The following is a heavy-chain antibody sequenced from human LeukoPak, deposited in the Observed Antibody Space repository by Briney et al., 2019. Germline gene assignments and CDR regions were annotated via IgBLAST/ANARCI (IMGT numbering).Heavy chain of an antibody. D-gene: IGHD2-2*01. Sequence: SETLSLTCTVSGGSVSNYYWSWIRQSPGKGLEWIGYISHSGSVNYNPSLKSRVTMSVDTSKNQFSLKLSSVTAADTAVYYCARASSYCSSTSCYRGWFDPWGQGTLVTVSS. CDR1: GGSVSNYY. V-gene: IGHV4-59*02. CDR2: ISHSGSV. CDR3: ARASSYCSSTSCYRGWFDP. J-gene: IGHJ5*02.